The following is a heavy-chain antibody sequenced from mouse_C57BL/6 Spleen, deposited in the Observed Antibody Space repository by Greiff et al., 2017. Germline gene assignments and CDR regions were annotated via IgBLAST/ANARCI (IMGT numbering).Heavy chain of an antibody. V-gene: IGHV2-6-1*01. D-gene: IGHD2-4*01. Sequence: VKLVESGPGLVAPSQSLSITCTVSGFSLTSYGVHWVRQPPGKGLEWLVVIWSDGSTTYNSALKSRLSISKDNSKSQVFLKMNSLQTDHPAMYYCARHPYDYDGGNWYFDVWGTGTTVTVSS. CDR3: ARHPYDYDGGNWYFDV. CDR1: GFSLTSYG. CDR2: IWSDGST. J-gene: IGHJ1*03.